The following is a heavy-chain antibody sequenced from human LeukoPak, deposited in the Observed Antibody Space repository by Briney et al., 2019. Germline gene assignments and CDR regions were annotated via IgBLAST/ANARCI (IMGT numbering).Heavy chain of an antibody. J-gene: IGHJ4*02. CDR3: ARDLGYGYIANDY. V-gene: IGHV4-31*03. Sequence: PSQTRSLTCTVSGGSISSGAYYWSWIRQHPGKGLEWIGYFYYSGSTYYNPSLKSRVTISVDTSKNQFSLDLSSVTAADTAVYYCARDLGYGYIANDYWGPGTLVTVSS. D-gene: IGHD5-24*01. CDR2: FYYSGST. CDR1: GGSISSGAYY.